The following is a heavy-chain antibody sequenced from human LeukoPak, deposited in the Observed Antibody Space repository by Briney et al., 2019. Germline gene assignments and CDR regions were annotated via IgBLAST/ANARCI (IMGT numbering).Heavy chain of an antibody. CDR2: ISVYNGNT. J-gene: IGHJ4*02. Sequence: ASVKVSCKTSGYTFTNYHITWVRQAPGQGLEWMGWISVYNGNTNYAQKHQGRLTLTTDTSTSTAYMELRSLRFDDTAVYYCAKIFPYCSGGSCYSVLDYWGQGTLVTVSS. D-gene: IGHD2-15*01. CDR3: AKIFPYCSGGSCYSVLDY. V-gene: IGHV1-18*01. CDR1: GYTFTNYH.